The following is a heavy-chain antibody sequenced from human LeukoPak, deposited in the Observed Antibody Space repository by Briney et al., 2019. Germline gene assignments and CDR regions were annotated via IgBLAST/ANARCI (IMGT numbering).Heavy chain of an antibody. CDR2: IYYSGST. D-gene: IGHD5-18*01. CDR3: ARGRTSMAAANWFDP. Sequence: SETLSLTCTVSGGSISSGDYYWSGIRQHPGKGLEWIGYIYYSGSTYYNPSLKSRVTISADTSKNQFSLKLTSVTAADTAVYYCARGRTSMAAANWFDPWGQGTLVTVSS. J-gene: IGHJ5*02. V-gene: IGHV4-31*03. CDR1: GGSISSGDYY.